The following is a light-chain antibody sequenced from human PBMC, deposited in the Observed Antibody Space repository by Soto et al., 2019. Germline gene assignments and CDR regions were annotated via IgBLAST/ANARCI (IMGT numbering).Light chain of an antibody. CDR3: LQHSTDPYT. V-gene: IGKV1-17*01. Sequence: DIQMTQSPFSLSASVGDRVTITCRASQDIRFLGWFQQKPGEAPKRLIYATSNLEGGVPSRFSGSGSGTEFTLTISSLQPEDLATYFCLQHSTDPYTFGQGTKV. J-gene: IGKJ2*01. CDR1: QDIRF. CDR2: ATS.